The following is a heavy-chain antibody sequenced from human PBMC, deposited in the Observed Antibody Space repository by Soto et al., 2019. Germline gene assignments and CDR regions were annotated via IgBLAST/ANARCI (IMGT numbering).Heavy chain of an antibody. CDR3: ARRDFGGMDV. D-gene: IGHD3-16*01. CDR1: GYTFSSYW. J-gene: IGHJ6*02. V-gene: IGHV5-51*01. CDR2: IDPGDSDT. Sequence: GASLTISCKGSGYTFSSYWIGWARQMPGKGLEWMGIIDPGDSDTRYSPSFQGQVTISADKSITTAYLQWSSLKASDTAMYYCARRDFGGMDVWGQGTTVTVSS.